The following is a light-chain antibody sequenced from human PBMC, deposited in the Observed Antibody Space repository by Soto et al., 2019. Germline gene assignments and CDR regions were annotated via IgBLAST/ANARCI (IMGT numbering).Light chain of an antibody. V-gene: IGKV1-5*03. Sequence: DIQMTQSPSTLSASVGDRVTITCRASQSINNWLAWYQQKPGKAPKLLIYKASSLESGVPSRFSGSGSGTEFTLTIDSLQPDDLATYYCQQYNSFSLSFGGGTKVQIK. CDR2: KAS. J-gene: IGKJ4*01. CDR1: QSINNW. CDR3: QQYNSFSLS.